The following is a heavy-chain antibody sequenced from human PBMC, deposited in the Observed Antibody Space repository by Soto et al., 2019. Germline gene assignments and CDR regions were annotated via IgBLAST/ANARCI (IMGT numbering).Heavy chain of an antibody. CDR1: GAYVSSTYW. D-gene: IGHD6-13*01. CDR3: ARYNAASGTYYFDF. J-gene: IGHJ4*02. V-gene: IGHV4-4*02. CDR2: INHRGSA. Sequence: PSETQSLTCAVSGAYVSSTYWWSWVRQPPGKGPEWIGEINHRGSANYNPSLKSRVTISVDISKSQFSLRLTSVTAADTAVYYCARYNAASGTYYFDFWGQGALVTVSS.